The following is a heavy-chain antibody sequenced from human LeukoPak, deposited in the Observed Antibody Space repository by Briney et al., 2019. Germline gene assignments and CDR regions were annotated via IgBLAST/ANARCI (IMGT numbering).Heavy chain of an antibody. V-gene: IGHV4-4*07. CDR3: ARDFRKLVRWYNWFDP. CDR2: IYTSGST. Sequence: PSETLSLTCTVSGGSISSYYWSWIRQPAGKGLEWIGRIYTSGSTNYNPSLKSRVTMSVDTSKNQFSLKLSSVTAADTAVYYCARDFRKLVRWYNWFDPWGQGTLVTVSS. D-gene: IGHD6-6*01. CDR1: GGSISSYY. J-gene: IGHJ5*02.